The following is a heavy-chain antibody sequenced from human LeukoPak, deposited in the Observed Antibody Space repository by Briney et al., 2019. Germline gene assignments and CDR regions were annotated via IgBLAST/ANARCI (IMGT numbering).Heavy chain of an antibody. CDR2: FCGDGGST. V-gene: IGHV3-43*02. CDR3: AKDMSCSGGSCYSFDY. CDR1: GHTFDDYA. Sequence: PGGTLRLPCAAPGHTFDDYAMHWARQARGKGLEGVSLFCGDGGSTYYADSVKGRFTISRDNSKNSLYLQMNSLRTEDTALYYCAKDMSCSGGSCYSFDYWGQGTLVTVSS. J-gene: IGHJ4*02. D-gene: IGHD2-15*01.